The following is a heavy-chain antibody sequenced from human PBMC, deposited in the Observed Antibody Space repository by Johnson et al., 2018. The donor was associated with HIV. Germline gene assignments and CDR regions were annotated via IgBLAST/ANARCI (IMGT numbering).Heavy chain of an antibody. D-gene: IGHD2/OR15-2a*01. CDR2: ISWNSGSR. V-gene: IGHV3-9*01. CDR1: GFTFDDYA. CDR3: AKAFLEDPSDAFDI. J-gene: IGHJ3*02. Sequence: EVLLLESGGGLVQPGRSLRLSCAASGFTFDDYAMHWVRQGPGKGLEWVSGISWNSGSRVYADSVKGRFTISRDNAKNSLYLQMNSLRAEDTALYYCAKAFLEDPSDAFDIWGQGTMVTVSS.